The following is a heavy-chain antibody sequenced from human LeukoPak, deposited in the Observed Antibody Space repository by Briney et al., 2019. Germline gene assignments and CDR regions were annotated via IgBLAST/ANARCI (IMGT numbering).Heavy chain of an antibody. CDR2: INHSGST. CDR1: GGSFSGYY. CDR3: ARGGYCSSTSCHYYYYYGMDV. V-gene: IGHV4-34*01. Sequence: SETLSLTCAVYGGSFSGYYWSWIRQPPGKGLEWIGEINHSGSTNYNPSLKSRVTISVDTSKNQFSLKLSSVTAADTAVYYCARGGYCSSTSCHYYYYYGMDVWGQGTTVTVSS. J-gene: IGHJ6*02. D-gene: IGHD2-2*01.